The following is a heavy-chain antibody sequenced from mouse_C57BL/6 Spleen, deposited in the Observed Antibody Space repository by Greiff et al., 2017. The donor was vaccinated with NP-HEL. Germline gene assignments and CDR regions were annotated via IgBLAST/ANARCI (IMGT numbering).Heavy chain of an antibody. J-gene: IGHJ1*03. CDR1: GYTFTSYW. CDR2: IDPSDSYT. V-gene: IGHV1-59*01. Sequence: QVQLQQPGAELVRPGTSVKLSCKASGYTFTSYWMHWVKQRPGQGLEWIGVIDPSDSYTNYNPKFKGKATLTVDTSSSTAYMQLSSLTSEDSAVYYCARWHYGSSYGYFDVWGTGTTVTVSS. D-gene: IGHD1-1*01. CDR3: ARWHYGSSYGYFDV.